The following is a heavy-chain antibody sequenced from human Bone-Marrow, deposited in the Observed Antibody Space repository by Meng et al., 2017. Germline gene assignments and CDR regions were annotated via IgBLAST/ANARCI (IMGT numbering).Heavy chain of an antibody. CDR2: ISYDGSNK. J-gene: IGHJ6*02. CDR3: AREMYDSSGYYRYYGMDV. CDR1: GFSFSSYW. Sequence: GGSLRLSCAASGFSFSSYWMSWVRQAPGKGLEWVAVISYDGSNKYYADSVKGRFTISRDNSKNTLYLQMNSLRAEDTAVYYCAREMYDSSGYYRYYGMDVWGQGTTVTVSS. V-gene: IGHV3-30*01. D-gene: IGHD3-22*01.